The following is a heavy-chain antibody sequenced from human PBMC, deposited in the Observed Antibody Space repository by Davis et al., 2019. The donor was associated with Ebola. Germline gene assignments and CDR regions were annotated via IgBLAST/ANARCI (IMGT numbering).Heavy chain of an antibody. J-gene: IGHJ4*02. Sequence: ASVKVSCKASGYPFTGYYLHWVRQAPGQGLEWMGWIHPNTGGTNYAQKFQGRVTMTRDTSINTAYMQLTRLTSDDTAVYYCARDRYSDGSGYFFEQSHWGQGTLVTVSS. CDR3: ARDRYSDGSGYFFEQSH. D-gene: IGHD3-22*01. V-gene: IGHV1-2*02. CDR2: IHPNTGGT. CDR1: GYPFTGYY.